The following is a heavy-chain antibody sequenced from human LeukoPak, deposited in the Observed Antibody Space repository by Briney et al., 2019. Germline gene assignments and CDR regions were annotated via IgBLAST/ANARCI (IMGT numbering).Heavy chain of an antibody. D-gene: IGHD1-26*01. Sequence: GSLRLSCAASGFTFSSYGMQWVRQAPGKGLEWVAVISYDGSNKYYADSVKGRFTISRDNSKNTLYLQMNSLRAEDTAVYYCAKDLIVGATIGEAFDIWGQGTMVTVSS. CDR3: AKDLIVGATIGEAFDI. CDR1: GFTFSSYG. J-gene: IGHJ3*02. V-gene: IGHV3-30*18. CDR2: ISYDGSNK.